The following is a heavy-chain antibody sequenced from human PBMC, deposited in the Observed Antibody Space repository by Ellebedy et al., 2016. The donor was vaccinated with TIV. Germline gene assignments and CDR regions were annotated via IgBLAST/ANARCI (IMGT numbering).Heavy chain of an antibody. CDR3: ARIHTAYSSSGPFDP. D-gene: IGHD6-6*01. CDR1: GFSLSTSGMC. Sequence: SGPTLVKPTQTLTLTCTFSGFSLSTSGMCVSWIRQHPGKALEWLARIDWDDDKYYSTSMKTRLTISKDTSKNQVVLTMTNMDPVDTATYYCARIHTAYSSSGPFDPWGQGTLVTVSS. CDR2: IDWDDDK. J-gene: IGHJ5*02. V-gene: IGHV2-70*11.